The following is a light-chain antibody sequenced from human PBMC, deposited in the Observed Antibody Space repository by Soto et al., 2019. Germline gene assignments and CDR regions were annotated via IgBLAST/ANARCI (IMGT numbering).Light chain of an antibody. CDR1: QAINSC. J-gene: IGKJ5*01. V-gene: IGKV1-9*01. CDR2: VAS. Sequence: DIQLTQSPSFLSASVGDRVTITCRASQAINSCLAWYQQKPGKAPKLLIYVASTLQSGVPSRFSGSGSGTEFTLTISSLQPEDFATYYCQQLNSYPITFGQGTRLEIK. CDR3: QQLNSYPIT.